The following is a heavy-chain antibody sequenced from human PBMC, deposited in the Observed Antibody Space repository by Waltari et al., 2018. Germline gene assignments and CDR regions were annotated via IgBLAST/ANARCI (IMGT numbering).Heavy chain of an antibody. CDR1: GYTLTELS. D-gene: IGHD3-3*01. CDR2: FDPEDGET. V-gene: IGHV1-24*01. Sequence: QVQLVQSGAEVKKPGASVKVSCKVSGYTLTELSMHWFRQAPGKGLERMGGFDPEDGETIHAQKFHGRVTMTEDTSTDTAYMELSSLRSEDTAVYYCATGHTIFGRLFFGYWGQGTLVTVSS. CDR3: ATGHTIFGRLFFGY. J-gene: IGHJ4*02.